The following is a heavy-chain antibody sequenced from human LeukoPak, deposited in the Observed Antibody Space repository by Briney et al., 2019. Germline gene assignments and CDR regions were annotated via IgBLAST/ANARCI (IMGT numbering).Heavy chain of an antibody. Sequence: GGSLTLSCAVSGITLSNYGMSWVRQAPGKGLEWVAGISGRGGSPNYADSVKGRFTISRDNPKNTLFLQMNSLRAEDTAVYFCAKRGVVIRVILVGFHKEAYYFDSWGQGALVTVSS. D-gene: IGHD3-22*01. CDR3: AKRGVVIRVILVGFHKEAYYFDS. J-gene: IGHJ4*02. V-gene: IGHV3-23*01. CDR2: ISGRGGSP. CDR1: GITLSNYG.